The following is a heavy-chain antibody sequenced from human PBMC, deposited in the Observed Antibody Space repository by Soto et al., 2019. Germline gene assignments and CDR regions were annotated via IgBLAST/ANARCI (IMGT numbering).Heavy chain of an antibody. Sequence: QVQLVQSGAEVKQPGSSVKVSCKASGGTFSSYGISWVRQAPGQGLEWMGGIIPIFGTANYAQKFQGRVTITADESTSTAYMELSRLRSEDTAVYYCARGGNIAALYWYFDLWGRGTLVTVSS. CDR3: ARGGNIAALYWYFDL. D-gene: IGHD6-6*01. CDR1: GGTFSSYG. CDR2: IIPIFGTA. V-gene: IGHV1-69*01. J-gene: IGHJ2*01.